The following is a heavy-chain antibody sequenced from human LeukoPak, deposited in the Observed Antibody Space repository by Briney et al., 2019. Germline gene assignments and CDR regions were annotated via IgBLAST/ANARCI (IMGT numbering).Heavy chain of an antibody. J-gene: IGHJ4*02. D-gene: IGHD4/OR15-4a*01. CDR1: GGSISSRNYY. Sequence: AETLSLTCTVSGGSISSRNYYWSWIRQPPGKGLEWIGEINHSGSTNYNPSLKSRVTISVDTSKNQFSLKLSSVTAADTAVYYCARGRLYGGRCRWDYFDYWGQGTLVTVSS. CDR2: INHSGST. V-gene: IGHV4-39*07. CDR3: ARGRLYGGRCRWDYFDY.